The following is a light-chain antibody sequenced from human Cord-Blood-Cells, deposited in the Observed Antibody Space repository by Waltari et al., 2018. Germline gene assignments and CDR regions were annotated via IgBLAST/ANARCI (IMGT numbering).Light chain of an antibody. CDR2: EDN. Sequence: NFMLTQPHSVSESPGKTVTISCTRSSGSIASTYVQWYPQRPGSSPTTVIYEDNQRPSGVPDRFSGSIDSSSNSASLTISGLKTEDEADYYCQSYDSSNWVFGGGTKLTVL. J-gene: IGLJ3*02. CDR1: SGSIASTY. CDR3: QSYDSSNWV. V-gene: IGLV6-57*01.